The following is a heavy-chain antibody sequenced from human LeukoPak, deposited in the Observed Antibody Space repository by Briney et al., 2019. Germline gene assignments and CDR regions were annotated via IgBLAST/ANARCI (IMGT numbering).Heavy chain of an antibody. J-gene: IGHJ4*02. CDR3: ARGVSGDY. V-gene: IGHV4-31*03. CDR2: IYYSGST. Sequence: SETLSLACTVSGGSISSGGYYWSWIRQHPGKGLEWIGYIYYSGSTYYNPSLKSRVTKSVDTSKNQFSLKLSSVTAADTAVYYCARGVSGDYWGQGTLVTVSS. D-gene: IGHD3-10*01. CDR1: GGSISSGGYY.